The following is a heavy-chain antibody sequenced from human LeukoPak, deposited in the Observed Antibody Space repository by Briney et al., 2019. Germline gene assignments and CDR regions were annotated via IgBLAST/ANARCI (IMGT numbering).Heavy chain of an antibody. CDR2: INPNSGGT. J-gene: IGHJ4*02. CDR3: ARGLPYCGGDCYYDY. D-gene: IGHD2-21*01. V-gene: IGHV1-2*02. CDR1: GYTFTGYY. Sequence: GASVKVSCKASGYTFTGYYMHWVQQAPGQGLEWMGWINPNSGGTNYAQKFQGRVTMTRDTSISTAYMELSRLRSDDTAVYYCARGLPYCGGDCYYDYWGQGTLVTVSS.